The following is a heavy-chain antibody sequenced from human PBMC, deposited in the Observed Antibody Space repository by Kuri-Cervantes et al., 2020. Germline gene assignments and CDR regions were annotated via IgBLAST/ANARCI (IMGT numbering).Heavy chain of an antibody. CDR2: ISGSGSTM. CDR1: GFRFSDYY. Sequence: GGSLRLSCAASGFRFSDYYMSWIRQAPGKGLEWISYISGSGSTMYYADSVKGRFTISRDTSKNTLYLQMNSLRAEDTAVYYCAKDRSGTYYFDYWGQGTLVTVSS. J-gene: IGHJ4*02. V-gene: IGHV3-11*04. CDR3: AKDRSGTYYFDY. D-gene: IGHD1-26*01.